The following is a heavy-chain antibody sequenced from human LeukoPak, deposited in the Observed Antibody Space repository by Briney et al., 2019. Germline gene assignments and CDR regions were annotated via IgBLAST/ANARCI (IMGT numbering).Heavy chain of an antibody. J-gene: IGHJ4*02. CDR3: ARLVRGVAFDY. CDR1: GFTFSSYE. CDR2: ISSSGSTI. V-gene: IGHV3-48*03. D-gene: IGHD3-10*02. Sequence: GGSLRLSCAASGFTFSSYEMNWVRQAPGKGLEWVSYISSSGSTIYYADSVKGRFTISRDSAKNSLYLQMNSLRAEDTAVYYCARLVRGVAFDYWGQGTLVTVSS.